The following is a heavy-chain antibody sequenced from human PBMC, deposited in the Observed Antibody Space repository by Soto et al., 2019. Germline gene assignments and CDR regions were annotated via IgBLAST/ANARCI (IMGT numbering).Heavy chain of an antibody. V-gene: IGHV1-46*03. CDR2: INPSGGST. D-gene: IGHD2-15*01. Sequence: ASVKVSCKASGYTFTSYYMHWVRQAPGQGLEWMGIINPSGGSTSYAQKFQGRVAMTRDTSTSTVYMELSSLRSEDTAVYYCARYDIVEGFDYWGQGTLVTVSS. J-gene: IGHJ4*02. CDR3: ARYDIVEGFDY. CDR1: GYTFTSYY.